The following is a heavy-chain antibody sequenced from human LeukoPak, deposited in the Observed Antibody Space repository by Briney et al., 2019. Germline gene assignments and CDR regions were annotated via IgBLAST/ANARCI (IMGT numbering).Heavy chain of an antibody. D-gene: IGHD3-22*01. CDR2: MNPNSGNT. J-gene: IGHJ3*02. Sequence: ASVKVSCKASGYTFTSYDINWVRQATGQGLEWMGWMNPNSGNTGYAQKFQGRVTITRNTSIRTAYMELSSLRSEDTAVYYCARVAYYDSSGYYYVMDAFDIWGQGTMVTVSS. CDR3: ARVAYYDSSGYYYVMDAFDI. CDR1: GYTFTSYD. V-gene: IGHV1-8*03.